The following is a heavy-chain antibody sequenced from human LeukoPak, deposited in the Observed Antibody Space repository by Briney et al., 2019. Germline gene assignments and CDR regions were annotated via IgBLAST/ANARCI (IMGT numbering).Heavy chain of an antibody. CDR1: GFTFSSYT. CDR3: ARGKGSSSSDLFDY. J-gene: IGHJ4*02. V-gene: IGHV3-64*01. Sequence: GGSLRLSCAASGFTFSSYTMHWVRQAPGKGLEYVSAISTNGGTTYYANSVKGRFTISRDNSKNTLYLQMGSLRAEDMAVYYCARGKGSSSSDLFDYWGQGTLVTVSS. CDR2: ISTNGGTT. D-gene: IGHD6-6*01.